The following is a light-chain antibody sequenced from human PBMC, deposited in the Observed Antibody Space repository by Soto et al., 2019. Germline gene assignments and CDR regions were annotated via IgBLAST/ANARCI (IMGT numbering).Light chain of an antibody. CDR3: SSYTSSSTLYVV. Sequence: QSALTQPASVSGSPGQSITISCTGTNSDIGGYNYVAWYQQHPGKAPKLMIYDVSNRPSGVSNRFSGSKSGNTAPLTISGLQAEDEADYYCSSYTSSSTLYVVFGGGTTLTVL. J-gene: IGLJ2*01. V-gene: IGLV2-14*01. CDR2: DVS. CDR1: NSDIGGYNY.